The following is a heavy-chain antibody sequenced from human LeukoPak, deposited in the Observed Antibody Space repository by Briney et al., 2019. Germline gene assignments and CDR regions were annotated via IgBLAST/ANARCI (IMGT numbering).Heavy chain of an antibody. V-gene: IGHV4-39*07. CDR3: ARDRYCSGGSCYSGYYYGMDV. Sequence: SETLSLTCTVSGGSISSSSYYWGWIRQPPGKGLEWIGSIYYSGSTYYNPSLKSRVTISVDTSKNQFSLKLSSVTAADTAVYYCARDRYCSGGSCYSGYYYGMDVWGQGTTVTVSS. CDR2: IYYSGST. J-gene: IGHJ6*02. D-gene: IGHD2-15*01. CDR1: GGSISSSSYY.